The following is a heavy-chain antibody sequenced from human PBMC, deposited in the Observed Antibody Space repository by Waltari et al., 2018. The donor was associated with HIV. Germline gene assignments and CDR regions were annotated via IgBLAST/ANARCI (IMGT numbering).Heavy chain of an antibody. V-gene: IGHV4-59*01. CDR2: IYYSGST. CDR3: ARVVLFGDYYYYYGMDV. Sequence: QVQLQESGPGLVKPSETLSLTCTVSGGSISSYYWSWLRQPPGKGLEWIGYIYYSGSTNYNPSLKSRVTISVDTSKNQFSLKLSSVTAADTAVYYCARVVLFGDYYYYYGMDVWGQGTTVTVSS. D-gene: IGHD2-21*01. J-gene: IGHJ6*02. CDR1: GGSISSYY.